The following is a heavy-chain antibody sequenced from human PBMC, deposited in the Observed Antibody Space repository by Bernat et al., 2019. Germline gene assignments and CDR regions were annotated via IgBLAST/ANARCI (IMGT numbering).Heavy chain of an antibody. J-gene: IGHJ4*02. D-gene: IGHD3-9*01. CDR1: GFTVSSNY. CDR3: AREADDILTGYYTR. Sequence: EVQLVESGGGLVQPGGSLRLSCAASGFTVSSNYMSWVRQAPGKGLEWVSVIYSGGSTYYADSVKGRFTISRDNSKNTLYLQMNSLRAEDTAVYYCAREADDILTGYYTRWGQGTLVTVSS. V-gene: IGHV3-66*01. CDR2: IYSGGST.